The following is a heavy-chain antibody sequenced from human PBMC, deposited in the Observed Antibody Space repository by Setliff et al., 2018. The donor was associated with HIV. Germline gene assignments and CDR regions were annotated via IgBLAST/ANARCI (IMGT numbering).Heavy chain of an antibody. CDR3: AGVSSQFSEWRKDYFEY. CDR2: ITPNSGGT. V-gene: IGHV1-2*02. D-gene: IGHD3-3*01. J-gene: IGHJ4*02. CDR1: GYSLTDFY. Sequence: ASVKVSCKASGYSLTDFYIHWVRQAPGQGREWMGWITPNSGGTEYAGKFQGRVTLTRDTSINTAYMEVTRLTSDDTAVYYCAGVSSQFSEWRKDYFEYWGRGSLVTVSS.